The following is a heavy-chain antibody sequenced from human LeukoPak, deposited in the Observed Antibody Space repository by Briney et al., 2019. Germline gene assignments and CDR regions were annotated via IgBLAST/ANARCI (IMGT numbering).Heavy chain of an antibody. D-gene: IGHD2-8*01. J-gene: IGHJ4*02. Sequence: GGSQTLACAASGFTFSNAWMSWVRQAPGKGLEWVGRIKSKTDGGTTDYAAPVKGRFTISRDDSKNTLYLQMNSLKTEDTAVYYCTTSTYCTNGVCYTNPYFDYWGQRILVTVSS. CDR1: GFTFSNAW. CDR2: IKSKTDGGTT. CDR3: TTSTYCTNGVCYTNPYFDY. V-gene: IGHV3-15*01.